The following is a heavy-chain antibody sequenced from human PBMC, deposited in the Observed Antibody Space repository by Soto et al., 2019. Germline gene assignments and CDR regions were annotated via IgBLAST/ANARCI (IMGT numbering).Heavy chain of an antibody. D-gene: IGHD1-26*01. CDR2: IYYSGSS. Sequence: SETLSLTCTVSGGSISSYYWSWVRQPPGRGLEWIGYIYYSGSSNYNPSLKSRLTMSVDTSKNQFSLKLSSVTAADTAVYYCAREVGAKHDSFHVWAQGTIVTV. CDR1: GGSISSYY. V-gene: IGHV4-59*01. J-gene: IGHJ3*01. CDR3: AREVGAKHDSFHV.